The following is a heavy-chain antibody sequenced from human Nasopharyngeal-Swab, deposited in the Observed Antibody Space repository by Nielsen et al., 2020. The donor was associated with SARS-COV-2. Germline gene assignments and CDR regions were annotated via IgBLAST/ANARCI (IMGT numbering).Heavy chain of an antibody. D-gene: IGHD2-21*02. CDR2: ISYDGSNK. V-gene: IGHV3-30*04. J-gene: IGHJ4*02. Sequence: WIRQPPGKGLEWVAVISYDGSNKYYADSVKGRFTISRDNSKNTLYLQMNSLRVEDTAVYYCARDPCGGDCLTYYFGSWGQGTLVTVSS. CDR3: ARDPCGGDCLTYYFGS.